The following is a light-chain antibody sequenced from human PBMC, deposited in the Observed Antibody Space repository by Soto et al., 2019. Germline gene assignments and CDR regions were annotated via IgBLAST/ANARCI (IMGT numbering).Light chain of an antibody. CDR3: QQYNNWPPVT. CDR2: GAS. Sequence: EIVMTQSPPTLSVSPGERVTLSCRASQSVKNYLAWYQQKAGQAPRLLIYGASTRASGIPARFSGSGSGTVFTLTLSSLQSEDFAVYYCQQYNNWPPVTFGQGTKLEIK. V-gene: IGKV3-15*01. J-gene: IGKJ2*01. CDR1: QSVKNY.